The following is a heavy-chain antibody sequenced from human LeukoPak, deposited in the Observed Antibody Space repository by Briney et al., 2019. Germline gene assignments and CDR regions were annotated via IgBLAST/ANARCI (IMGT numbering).Heavy chain of an antibody. V-gene: IGHV3-21*01. Sequence: RGSPSLPCAASGFPFSSYSLNWVGQAPGKGLEWVSIISRDSRTIIYADSVKGRFTISRDNAKNSLYLQMNSLRAEDTAVYFCAASPPGGPSDYWGKGGVVTVSS. D-gene: IGHD3-16*01. CDR3: AASPPGGPSDY. CDR2: ISRDSRTI. CDR1: GFPFSSYS. J-gene: IGHJ4*02.